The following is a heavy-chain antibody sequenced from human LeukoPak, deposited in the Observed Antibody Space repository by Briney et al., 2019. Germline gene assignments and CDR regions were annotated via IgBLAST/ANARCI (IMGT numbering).Heavy chain of an antibody. CDR1: GFTFSDYY. CDR2: ISGVADVI. V-gene: IGHV3-11*01. J-gene: IGHJ6*02. Sequence: GGSLRLSCAASGFTFSDYYMTWIRQVPGKGLEWVSYISGVADVINYADSVKGRFTISRDNAKRSVHLQMNSLRAEDTALYYCARGGAHGMDVWGQGTTVTVSS. D-gene: IGHD1-26*01. CDR3: ARGGAHGMDV.